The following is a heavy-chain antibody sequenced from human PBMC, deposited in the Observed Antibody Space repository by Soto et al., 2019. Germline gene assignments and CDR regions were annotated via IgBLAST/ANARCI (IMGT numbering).Heavy chain of an antibody. Sequence: EVRLVESGGGLVKPGGSLRLSCAASGFTFSSYSMNWVRQAPGKGLEWVSSISSSSSYIYYADSVKGRFTISRDNAKNSLYLQMNSVRAEDTAVYYCARDYVDSSGYYCNFDYWGQGTLVTVSS. D-gene: IGHD3-22*01. CDR2: ISSSSSYI. CDR1: GFTFSSYS. J-gene: IGHJ4*02. V-gene: IGHV3-21*01. CDR3: ARDYVDSSGYYCNFDY.